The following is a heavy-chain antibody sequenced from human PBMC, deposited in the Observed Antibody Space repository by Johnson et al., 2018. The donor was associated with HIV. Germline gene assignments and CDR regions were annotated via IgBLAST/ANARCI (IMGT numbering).Heavy chain of an antibody. CDR1: GFTFSSYA. CDR2: IYSGGST. D-gene: IGHD3-22*01. Sequence: QVQLVESGGGVVQPGRSLRLSCAASGFTFSSYAMHWVRQAPGKGLEWVAVIYSGGSTYYGDSVKGRFTISRDNARNSLFLQMNSLRAEDTAVYYCATSQYYYDSSGYNRQDAFDIWGQGTMVTVSS. V-gene: IGHV3-NL1*01. J-gene: IGHJ3*02. CDR3: ATSQYYYDSSGYNRQDAFDI.